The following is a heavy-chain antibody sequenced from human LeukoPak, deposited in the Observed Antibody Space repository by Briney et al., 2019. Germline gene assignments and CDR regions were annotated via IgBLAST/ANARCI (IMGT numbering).Heavy chain of an antibody. J-gene: IGHJ4*02. V-gene: IGHV1-2*02. CDR2: INPNSGGT. Sequence: ASVTVSCKASGYTFTGYYMHWVRQAPGQGLEWMGWINPNSGGTNYAQKFQGRVTMTRDTSISTAYMELSRLRSDDTAVYYCARDRGLWFGELNPYWGQGTLVTVSS. D-gene: IGHD3-10*01. CDR1: GYTFTGYY. CDR3: ARDRGLWFGELNPY.